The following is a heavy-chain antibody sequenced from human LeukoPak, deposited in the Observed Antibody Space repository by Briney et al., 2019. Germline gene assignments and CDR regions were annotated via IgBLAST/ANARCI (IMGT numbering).Heavy chain of an antibody. CDR1: GGSFSGYY. J-gene: IGHJ3*02. Sequence: SETLSLTCAVYGGSFSGYYWSWIRQPPGKGLEWIGEINHSGSTNYNPSLKSRVTISVDTSKNQFSLKLSSLTAADTAVYYCARGNDAFDIWGQGTMVTVSS. CDR3: ARGNDAFDI. CDR2: INHSGST. V-gene: IGHV4-34*01.